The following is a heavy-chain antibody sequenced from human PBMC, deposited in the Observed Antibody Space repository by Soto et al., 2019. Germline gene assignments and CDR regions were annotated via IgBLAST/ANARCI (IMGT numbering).Heavy chain of an antibody. D-gene: IGHD3-3*01. CDR2: INSDGSST. CDR1: GFTFSSYW. Sequence: VGSLRLSCAASGFTFSSYWMHWVRQAPGKGLVWVSRINSDGSSTSYADSVKGRFTISRDNAKNTLYLQMNSLRAEDTAVYYCARGPLRFLEWLLSNFDYWGQGTLVTVSS. CDR3: ARGPLRFLEWLLSNFDY. V-gene: IGHV3-74*01. J-gene: IGHJ4*02.